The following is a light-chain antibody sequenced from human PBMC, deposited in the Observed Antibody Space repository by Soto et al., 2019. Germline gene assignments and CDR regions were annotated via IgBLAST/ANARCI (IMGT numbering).Light chain of an antibody. CDR2: EVS. Sequence: QSALAQPPSVSGSPGQSVTISCTGTSSDVGSYNRVSWYQQPPGTAPKLMIYEVSNRPSGVPDRFSGSKSGNTASLTISGLQAEDEAHYYCSLYTSSSLYVLGNGTKVT. CDR1: SSDVGSYNR. V-gene: IGLV2-18*01. J-gene: IGLJ1*01. CDR3: SLYTSSSLYV.